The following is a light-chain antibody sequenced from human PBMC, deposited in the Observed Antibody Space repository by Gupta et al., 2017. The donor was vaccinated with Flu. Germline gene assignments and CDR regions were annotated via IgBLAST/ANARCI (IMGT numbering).Light chain of an antibody. Sequence: DIQMTQSPSSLPASVGDRVTITCRASQSISSYLKWYQQKPGKAPKLLIYAASSVPSGVPSRFSGSGARKECTLTISRLQPEDFATYYGQQSDSTPWTFGQGTKVEIK. CDR2: AAS. V-gene: IGKV1-39*01. CDR1: QSISSY. CDR3: QQSDSTPWT. J-gene: IGKJ1*01.